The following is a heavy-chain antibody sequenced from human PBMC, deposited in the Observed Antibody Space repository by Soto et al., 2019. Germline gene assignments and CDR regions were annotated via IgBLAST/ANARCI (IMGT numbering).Heavy chain of an antibody. J-gene: IGHJ4*02. CDR1: VFTFTSYS. CDR3: AKKVNSGSGSQYFDY. V-gene: IGHV3-23*01. Sequence: GGSLRPACVASVFTFTSYSMSWVSEAPGKGPEWVSGSRAVGYDGTTYYAHSVKGRFTISRDNSKNTLFLQMNSRRAEDTAIYYCAKKVNSGSGSQYFDYFGQGTLVTVSS. CDR2: SRAVGYDGTT. D-gene: IGHD3-10*01.